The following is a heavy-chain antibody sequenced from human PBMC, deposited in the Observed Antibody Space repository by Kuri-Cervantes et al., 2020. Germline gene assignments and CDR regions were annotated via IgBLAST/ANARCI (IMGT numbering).Heavy chain of an antibody. V-gene: IGHV3-23*01. Sequence: GGSLRLSCAASGFTFSSYAMSWVRQAPGKGLEWVSAISGSGGSTYYADSVKGRFTISRDNSKNTLYLQMNSLRAEDTAVYYCAKMRSGYGDYANAFDIWGQGTMVTDSS. D-gene: IGHD4-17*01. J-gene: IGHJ3*02. CDR1: GFTFSSYA. CDR2: ISGSGGST. CDR3: AKMRSGYGDYANAFDI.